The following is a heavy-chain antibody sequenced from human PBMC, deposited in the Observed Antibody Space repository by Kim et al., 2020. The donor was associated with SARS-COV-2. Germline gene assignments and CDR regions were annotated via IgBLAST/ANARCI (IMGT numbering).Heavy chain of an antibody. J-gene: IGHJ4*02. CDR2: IYYSGST. Sequence: SETLSLTCTVSGGSISSSSYYWGWIRQPPGKGLEWIGSIYYSGSTYYNPSLKSRVTISVDTSKNQFSLKLSSVTAADTAVYYCARQYGTGSVVVVPAAPSFDYWGQGTLVTVSS. CDR1: GGSISSSSYY. D-gene: IGHD2-2*01. V-gene: IGHV4-39*01. CDR3: ARQYGTGSVVVVPAAPSFDY.